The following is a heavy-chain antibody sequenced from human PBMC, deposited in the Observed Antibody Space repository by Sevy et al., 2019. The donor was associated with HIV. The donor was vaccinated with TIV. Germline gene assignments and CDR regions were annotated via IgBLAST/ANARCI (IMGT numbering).Heavy chain of an antibody. V-gene: IGHV3-21*01. J-gene: IGHJ4*02. CDR2: ISSSSSYI. CDR3: ATSAAVAGPYYFDY. CDR1: GFTFSSYS. D-gene: IGHD6-19*01. Sequence: GGSLRLSCAASGFTFSSYSMNWLRQAPGKGLEWVSSISSSSSYIYYADSVKGRFTISRDNAKNSLYLQMNSLRAEDTAVYYCATSAAVAGPYYFDYWGQRTLVTVSS.